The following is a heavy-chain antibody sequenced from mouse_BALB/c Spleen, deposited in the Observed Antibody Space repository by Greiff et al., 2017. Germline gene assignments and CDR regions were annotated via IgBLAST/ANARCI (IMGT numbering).Heavy chain of an antibody. Sequence: EVQLVESGGGLVQPGGSRKLSCAASGFTFSSFGMHWVRQAPEKGLEWVAYISSGSSTIYYADTVKGRFTISRDNPKNTLFLQMTSLRSEDTAMYYCARGVRRGYYAMDYWGQGTSVTVSS. V-gene: IGHV5-17*02. D-gene: IGHD2-14*01. J-gene: IGHJ4*01. CDR3: ARGVRRGYYAMDY. CDR1: GFTFSSFG. CDR2: ISSGSSTI.